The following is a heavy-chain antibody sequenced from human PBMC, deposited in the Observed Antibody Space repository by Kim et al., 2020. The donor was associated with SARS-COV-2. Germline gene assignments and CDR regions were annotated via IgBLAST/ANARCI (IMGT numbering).Heavy chain of an antibody. J-gene: IGHJ5*02. V-gene: IGHV3-30*01. CDR3: ARSFSGSYYSWFDP. D-gene: IGHD1-26*01. Sequence: ADSVKGRITCSRDNSKNTLYLQMTSLGAEDTAVYYCARSFSGSYYSWFDPWGQGTLVTVSS.